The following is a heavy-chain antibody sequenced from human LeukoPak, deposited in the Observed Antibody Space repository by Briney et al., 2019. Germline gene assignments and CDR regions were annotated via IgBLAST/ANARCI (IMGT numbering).Heavy chain of an antibody. CDR2: ITSSGNFI. J-gene: IGHJ3*02. Sequence: GGSLRLSCAASGFTFSDYSMNWVRQAPGKGLEWVSSITSSGNFIFYADSVKGRFTISRDNSKNTLYLQMNSLRAEDTAVYYCAKLLNYDILTGYAEDAFDIWGQGTMVTVSS. CDR3: AKLLNYDILTGYAEDAFDI. D-gene: IGHD3-9*01. V-gene: IGHV3-21*04. CDR1: GFTFSDYS.